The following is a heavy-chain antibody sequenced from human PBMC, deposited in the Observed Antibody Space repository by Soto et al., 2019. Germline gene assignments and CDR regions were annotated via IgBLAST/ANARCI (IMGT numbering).Heavy chain of an antibody. J-gene: IGHJ5*02. CDR1: GFTFSSYA. D-gene: IGHD3-22*01. V-gene: IGHV3-30-3*01. Sequence: QVQLVESRGGVVQPGRSLRLSCAASGFTFSSYAMHWVRQAPGKGLEWVAVISYDGSNKYYADSVKGRFTISRDNSKNTLYLQMNSLRAEDTAVYYCARGGRPGGYYYNWFDPWGQGTLVTVSS. CDR3: ARGGRPGGYYYNWFDP. CDR2: ISYDGSNK.